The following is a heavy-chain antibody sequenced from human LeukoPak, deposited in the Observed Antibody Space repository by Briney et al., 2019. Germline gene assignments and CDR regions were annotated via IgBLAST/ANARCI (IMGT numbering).Heavy chain of an antibody. CDR2: IYYSGST. J-gene: IGHJ4*02. V-gene: IGHV4-59*01. D-gene: IGHD5-12*01. CDR1: GGSISSYY. Sequence: SETLSLTCTVSGGSISSYYWSWIRQPPGKGLEWIGYIYYSGSTNYNPSLKSRVTISVDTSKNQFSLKLSSVTAEDTAVYYCAREVVGYGGYSASPFDYWGQGTLVTVSS. CDR3: AREVVGYGGYSASPFDY.